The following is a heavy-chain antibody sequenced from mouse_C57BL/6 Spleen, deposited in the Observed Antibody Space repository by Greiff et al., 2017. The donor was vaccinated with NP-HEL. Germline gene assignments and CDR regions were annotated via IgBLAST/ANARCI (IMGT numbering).Heavy chain of an antibody. D-gene: IGHD1-1*01. CDR3: ARNYGSSWFAY. J-gene: IGHJ3*01. CDR2: IYPGDGDT. Sequence: VQLQQSGPELVKPGASVKISCKASGYAFSSSWMNWVKQRPGKGLEWIGRIYPGDGDTNYNGKFKGKATLTADKSSSTAYRQLSSLTSEVSAVYFCARNYGSSWFAYWGQGTLVTVSA. CDR1: GYAFSSSW. V-gene: IGHV1-82*01.